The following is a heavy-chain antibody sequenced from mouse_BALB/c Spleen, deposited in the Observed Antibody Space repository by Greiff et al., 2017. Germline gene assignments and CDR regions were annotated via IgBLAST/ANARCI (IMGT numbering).Heavy chain of an antibody. CDR3: ARDYYGSSSPWFAY. J-gene: IGHJ3*01. CDR1: GFSLTSYG. Sequence: VKLMESGPGLVAPSQSLSITCTVSGFSLTSYGVHWVRQPPGKGLEWLGVIWAGGSTNYNSALMSRLSISKDNSKSQVFLKMNSLQTDDTAMYYCARDYYGSSSPWFAYWGQGTLVTVSA. V-gene: IGHV2-9*02. CDR2: IWAGGST. D-gene: IGHD1-1*01.